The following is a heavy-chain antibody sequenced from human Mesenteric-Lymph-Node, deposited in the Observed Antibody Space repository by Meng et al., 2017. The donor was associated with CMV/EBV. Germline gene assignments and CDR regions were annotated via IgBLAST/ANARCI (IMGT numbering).Heavy chain of an antibody. Sequence: GSLRLSCTVSGGSVTSGSYYWSWIRQPPGKGLEWIGNIYYTGSTIYNPSLKGRVTISQGTSQRQFSLKLSSVTAADTAVYYCARVAIFGVASAGMDVWGQGTTVTVSS. J-gene: IGHJ6*02. CDR1: GGSVTSGSYY. CDR3: ARVAIFGVASAGMDV. CDR2: IYYTGST. V-gene: IGHV4-61*01. D-gene: IGHD3-3*01.